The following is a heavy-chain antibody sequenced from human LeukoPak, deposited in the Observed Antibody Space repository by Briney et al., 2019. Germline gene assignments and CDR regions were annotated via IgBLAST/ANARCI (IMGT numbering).Heavy chain of an antibody. D-gene: IGHD5-24*01. CDR2: IKSKTDGGTT. V-gene: IGHV3-15*01. CDR3: TTSNGYNYLY. J-gene: IGHJ4*02. CDR1: GFTFSSYA. Sequence: PGGSLRLSCAASGFTFSSYAMHWVRQAPGKGLEWVGRIKSKTDGGTTDYAAPVKGRFTISRDDSKNTLYLQMNSLKTEDTAVYYCTTSNGYNYLYWGQGTLVTVSS.